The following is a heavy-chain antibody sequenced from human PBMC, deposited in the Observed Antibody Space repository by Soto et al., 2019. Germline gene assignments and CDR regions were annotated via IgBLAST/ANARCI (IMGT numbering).Heavy chain of an antibody. D-gene: IGHD5-18*01. CDR2: IYYSGST. CDR1: GGSISSSSYY. Sequence: PSETLSLTCTVSGGSISSSSYYWGWIRQPPGKGLEWIGSIYYSGSTYYNPSLKSRVTISVDTSKNQFSLKLSSVTAADTAVYYCARVGRGYSLDYWGQGTLVTVSS. V-gene: IGHV4-39*01. CDR3: ARVGRGYSLDY. J-gene: IGHJ4*02.